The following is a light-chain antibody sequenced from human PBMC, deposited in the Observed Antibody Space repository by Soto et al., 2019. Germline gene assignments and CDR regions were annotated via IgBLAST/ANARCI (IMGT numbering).Light chain of an antibody. CDR2: DAS. CDR1: QSISSW. Sequence: ASVGDRVTITCRASQSISSWLAWYQQKPGKAPKLLIYDASSLESGVPSRFSGSGSGTEFTLTISSLQPDDFATYYCQQYNSYSWTFGQGTKVDIK. CDR3: QQYNSYSWT. J-gene: IGKJ1*01. V-gene: IGKV1-5*01.